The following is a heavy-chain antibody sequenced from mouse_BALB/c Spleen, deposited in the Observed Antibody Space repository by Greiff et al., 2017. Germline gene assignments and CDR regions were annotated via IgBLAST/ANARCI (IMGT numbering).Heavy chain of an antibody. Sequence: VQLQQPGAELVKPGASVKLSCKASGYTFTSYWMHWVKQRPGQGLEWIGEINPSNGRTNYNEKFKSKATLTVDKSSSTAYMQLSSLTSEDSAVYYCARSATFLDYWGQGTTLTVSS. CDR1: GYTFTSYW. D-gene: IGHD4-1*02. V-gene: IGHV1S81*02. J-gene: IGHJ2*01. CDR2: INPSNGRT. CDR3: ARSATFLDY.